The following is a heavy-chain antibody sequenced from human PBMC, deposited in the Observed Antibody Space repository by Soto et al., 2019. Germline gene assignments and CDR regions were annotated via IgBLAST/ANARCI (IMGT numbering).Heavy chain of an antibody. CDR1: GFTFNSYA. CDR2: ISGSGDTT. J-gene: IGHJ4*02. Sequence: GGSLRLSCAASGFTFNSYAMSWVRQAPGKGLEWVSTISGSGDTTYYADSVKGRFTISRDNSKNTLYLKMNSLRAEDTAVSYCTSSFTSGDGYWGQGTLVTVSS. D-gene: IGHD3-3*02. V-gene: IGHV3-23*01. CDR3: TSSFTSGDGY.